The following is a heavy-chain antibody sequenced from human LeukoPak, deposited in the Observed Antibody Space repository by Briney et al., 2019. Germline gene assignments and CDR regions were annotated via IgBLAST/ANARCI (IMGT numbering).Heavy chain of an antibody. J-gene: IGHJ3*02. V-gene: IGHV3-43*02. D-gene: IGHD5-24*01. CDR1: GFTFDDYA. CDR2: IRGDGGST. CDR3: AKDRGRRWLQFFDAFDI. Sequence: GGSLRLSCAASGFTFDDYAMHWVRQAPGKGLEWVSLIRGDGGSTYYADSVKGRFTISRDNSKNSLYLQMNSLRTEDTALYYCAKDRGRRWLQFFDAFDIWGQGTMVTVSS.